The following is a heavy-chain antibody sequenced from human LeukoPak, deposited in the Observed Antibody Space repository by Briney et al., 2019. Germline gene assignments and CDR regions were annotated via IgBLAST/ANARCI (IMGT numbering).Heavy chain of an antibody. CDR2: ISSSSSTI. CDR3: ARDAAGKKKRQPVSLFDI. D-gene: IGHD6-6*01. J-gene: IGHJ3*02. CDR1: GFTFSSYS. V-gene: IGHV3-48*01. Sequence: GGSLRLSCAASGFTFSSYSMNWVRQAPGKGLEWVSYISSSSSTIYYADSVKGRFTISRDNSKNTLYLQMNSLRAEDTAVYYCARDAAGKKKRQPVSLFDIWGQGTMVTVSS.